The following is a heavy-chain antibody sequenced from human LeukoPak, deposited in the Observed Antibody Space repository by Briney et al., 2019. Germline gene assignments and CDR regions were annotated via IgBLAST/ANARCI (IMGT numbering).Heavy chain of an antibody. CDR3: ARGPVGAIPSADY. CDR2: INPNSGGT. CDR1: GYIFTSYN. D-gene: IGHD1-26*01. V-gene: IGHV1-2*02. Sequence: ASVKVSCKASGYIFTSYNIYWVRQAPGQGLEWMGWINPNSGGTKYAQKFQGRVTMTRDTSISTAYMELSRLRSDDTAVYYCARGPVGAIPSADYWGQGTLVTVSS. J-gene: IGHJ4*02.